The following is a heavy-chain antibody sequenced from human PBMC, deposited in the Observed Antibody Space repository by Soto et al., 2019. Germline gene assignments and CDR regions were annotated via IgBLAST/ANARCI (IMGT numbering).Heavy chain of an antibody. CDR3: VRRHVSATGIDWFDP. D-gene: IGHD6-13*01. J-gene: IGHJ5*02. V-gene: IGHV1-3*01. CDR2: INVGSGDT. Sequence: ASVKVSCKASGYTFKNFAVNWVRQAPGQRLEWMGWINVGSGDTQYSPKFQGRVTITRDTSASTAYMELSSLRSEDTAVYYCVRRHVSATGIDWFDPWGQGTLVTVSS. CDR1: GYTFKNFA.